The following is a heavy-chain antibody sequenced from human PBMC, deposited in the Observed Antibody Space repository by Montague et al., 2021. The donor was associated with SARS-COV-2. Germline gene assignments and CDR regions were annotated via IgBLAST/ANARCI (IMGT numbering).Heavy chain of an antibody. Sequence: PALVKPTQTLTLTCTCSGFSLSTSGLCVSWIRQPPGKALEWLARIDWDDDKYYSTSLKTRLTISKDTSKNQVVLTMTNMDPVDTATYYCARILVAAAGSPFDPWGQGTLVTVSS. D-gene: IGHD6-13*01. CDR1: GFSLSTSGLC. CDR3: ARILVAAAGSPFDP. J-gene: IGHJ5*02. CDR2: IDWDDDK. V-gene: IGHV2-70*11.